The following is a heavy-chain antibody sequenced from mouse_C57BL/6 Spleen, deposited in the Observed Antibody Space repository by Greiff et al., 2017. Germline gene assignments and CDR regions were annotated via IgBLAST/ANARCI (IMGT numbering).Heavy chain of an antibody. J-gene: IGHJ4*01. V-gene: IGHV1-7*01. CDR2: INPSSGYT. CDR1: GYTFTSYW. D-gene: IGHD1-1*01. CDR3: ARWHYGSSYVGAMDY. Sequence: QVQLQQSGAELAKPGASVKLSCKASGYTFTSYWMHWVKQRPGQGLEWIGYINPSSGYTKYNQKFKDKATLTADKSSSTAYMQLSSLTYEDSAVYDCARWHYGSSYVGAMDYWGQGTSVTVSS.